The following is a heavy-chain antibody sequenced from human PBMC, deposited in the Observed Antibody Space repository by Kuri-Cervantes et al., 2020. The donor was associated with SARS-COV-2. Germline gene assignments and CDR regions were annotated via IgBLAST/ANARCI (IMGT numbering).Heavy chain of an antibody. CDR1: GFSLSNARMG. Sequence: SGPTLVKPTETLTLTCTVSGFSLSNARMGVSWIRQPSGKALEWLAHIFSNDEKSYSTSLKSRLTISKDTSKSQVVLTMTNMDPVDTATYYCARFSRYNWNYVEAFDIWGQGTMVTVSS. D-gene: IGHD1-7*01. CDR2: IFSNDEK. CDR3: ARFSRYNWNYVEAFDI. V-gene: IGHV2-26*01. J-gene: IGHJ3*02.